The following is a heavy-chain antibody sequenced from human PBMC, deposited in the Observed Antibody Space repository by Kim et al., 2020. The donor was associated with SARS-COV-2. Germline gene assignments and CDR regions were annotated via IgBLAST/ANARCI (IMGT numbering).Heavy chain of an antibody. CDR2: ISYSGNII. Sequence: GGSLRLSCAASGFTFSDYYMSWIRQAPGKGLEWVSYISYSGNIIYYADSVKGRFTISRDNAKNSVYLQMNSLSVEDTAVYYCARDPKRITAVTTGWVFWGQGALVTVSS. V-gene: IGHV3-11*04. J-gene: IGHJ4*02. CDR3: ARDPKRITAVTTGWVF. D-gene: IGHD4-17*01. CDR1: GFTFSDYY.